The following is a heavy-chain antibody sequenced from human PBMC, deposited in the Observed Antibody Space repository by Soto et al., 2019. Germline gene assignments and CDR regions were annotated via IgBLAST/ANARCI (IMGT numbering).Heavy chain of an antibody. CDR1: GYSFTSYW. Sequence: PGESLKLSCKGSGYSFTSYWISWVRQIPGKGLEWMGRIDPSDSYTNYSPSFQGHVTISADKSISTAYLQWSSLKASDTAMYYCARHSFGGSGSYLGYYYGMDVWGQGTTVTVSS. J-gene: IGHJ6*02. V-gene: IGHV5-10-1*01. CDR3: ARHSFGGSGSYLGYYYGMDV. CDR2: IDPSDSYT. D-gene: IGHD3-10*01.